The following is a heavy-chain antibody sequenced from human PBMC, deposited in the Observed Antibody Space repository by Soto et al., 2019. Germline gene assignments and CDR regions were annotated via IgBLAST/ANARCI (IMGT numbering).Heavy chain of an antibody. V-gene: IGHV3-33*01. CDR3: ARVGSSVAGTKPNWFDP. D-gene: IGHD6-19*01. J-gene: IGHJ5*02. CDR2: IWYDGSNK. CDR1: GFTFSSYG. Sequence: GGSLRLSCAASGFTFSSYGMHWVRQAPGKGLEWVAVIWYDGSNKYYADSVKGRFTISRDNSKNTLYLQMNSLRAEDTAVYYCARVGSSVAGTKPNWFDPWGQGTLVTVSS.